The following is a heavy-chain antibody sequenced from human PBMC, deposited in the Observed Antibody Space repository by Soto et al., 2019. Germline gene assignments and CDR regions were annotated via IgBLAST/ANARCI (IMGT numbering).Heavy chain of an antibody. V-gene: IGHV3-13*01. CDR1: GFTVTTYD. Sequence: GGSLRLSCGASGFTVTTYDMHWVRQATGKGLEWVSGIGHGDDTHYAGSVKGRFTVSRETAKNSLYLQMNSLRAGDTAVYYCARAPPYTSSWFTWYFDLWGRGTLVTVSS. D-gene: IGHD6-13*01. CDR2: IGHGDDT. CDR3: ARAPPYTSSWFTWYFDL. J-gene: IGHJ2*01.